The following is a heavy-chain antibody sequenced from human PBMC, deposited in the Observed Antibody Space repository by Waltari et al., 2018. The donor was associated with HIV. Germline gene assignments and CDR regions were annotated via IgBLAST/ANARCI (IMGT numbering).Heavy chain of an antibody. D-gene: IGHD3-22*01. J-gene: IGHJ6*02. CDR1: GLTFSSYA. Sequence: QVQVVESGGGVVQPGRYRRVSCAASGLTFSSYAMTWVRQAPGKGLEWVAVIWYDGRNKYYADSVKGRFTISRDNSKNTLYLQMNSLRAEDTAVYYCAREGGSSGQRVRYYYYGMDVWGQGTTVTVSS. V-gene: IGHV3-33*01. CDR2: IWYDGRNK. CDR3: AREGGSSGQRVRYYYYGMDV.